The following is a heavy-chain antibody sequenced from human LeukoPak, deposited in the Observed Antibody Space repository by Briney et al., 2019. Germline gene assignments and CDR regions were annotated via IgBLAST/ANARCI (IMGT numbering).Heavy chain of an antibody. CDR1: GYTFTGYY. CDR2: INPNSGGT. D-gene: IGHD1-1*01. J-gene: IGHJ6*03. CDR3: ARGPQLGIYYYYYMDV. Sequence: ASVKVSCKASGYTFTGYYMHWVRQAPGQGLEWMGWINPNSGGTNYAQKFQGRVTMTRDTSISTAYMELSRLRSDDTAVYYCARGPQLGIYYYYYMDVWGKGTTVTVSS. V-gene: IGHV1-2*02.